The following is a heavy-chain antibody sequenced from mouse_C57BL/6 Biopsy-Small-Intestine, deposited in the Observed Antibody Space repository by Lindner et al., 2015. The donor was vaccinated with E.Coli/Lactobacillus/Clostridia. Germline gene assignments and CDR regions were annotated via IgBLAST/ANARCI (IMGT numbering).Heavy chain of an antibody. CDR1: GYSFTDYN. CDR2: INPNYGTT. Sequence: VQLQESGPELVKPGASVKISCKASGYSFTDYNMNWVKQSNGKSLEWIGVINPNYGTTAYNQKFEDKATLTVDQSSRTAYMQLNSLTSEDSAVYFCARHEGIRYGYFDVWGTGTTVTVSS. V-gene: IGHV1-39*01. CDR3: ARHEGIRYGYFDV. D-gene: IGHD1-1*01. J-gene: IGHJ1*03.